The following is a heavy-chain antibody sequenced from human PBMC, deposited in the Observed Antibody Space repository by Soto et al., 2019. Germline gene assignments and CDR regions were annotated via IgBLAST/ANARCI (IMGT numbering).Heavy chain of an antibody. V-gene: IGHV1-69*13. CDR2: IIPIFGTA. Sequence: ASVKVSCKASGGTFSSYAISWVRQAPGQGLEWMGGIIPIFGTANYAQKFQGRVTITADESTSTAYMELSSLRSEDTAVYYCARGPVSGYDYYYYYGMDVWGQGTTVTVSS. J-gene: IGHJ6*02. CDR3: ARGPVSGYDYYYYYGMDV. D-gene: IGHD5-12*01. CDR1: GGTFSSYA.